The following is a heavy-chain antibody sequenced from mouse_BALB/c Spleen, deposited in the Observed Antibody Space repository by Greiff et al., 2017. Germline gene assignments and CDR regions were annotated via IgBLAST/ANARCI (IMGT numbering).Heavy chain of an antibody. D-gene: IGHD2-14*01. CDR3: ARSGRYDRGFAY. Sequence: EVMLVESGGGLVQPGGSRKLSCAASGFTFSSFGMHWVRQAPEKGLEWVAYISSGSSTIYYADTVKGRFTISRDNPKNTLFLQMTSLRSEDTAMYYCARSGRYDRGFAYWGQGTLVTVSA. J-gene: IGHJ3*01. V-gene: IGHV5-17*02. CDR1: GFTFSSFG. CDR2: ISSGSSTI.